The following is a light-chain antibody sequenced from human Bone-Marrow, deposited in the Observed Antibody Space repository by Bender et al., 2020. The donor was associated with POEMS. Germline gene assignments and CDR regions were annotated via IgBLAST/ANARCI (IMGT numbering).Light chain of an antibody. V-gene: IGLV2-8*01. J-gene: IGLJ1*01. CDR1: SSDVGGYNY. CDR3: SSYADSNNLV. CDR2: EVN. Sequence: QSALTQPASASGSPGQSVTISCTGTSSDVGGYNYVSWYQQHPGKAPKLMIYEVNKRPSGVPDRFSGSKSGNTASLTVSGLQAEDEADYYCSSYADSNNLVFGTGTKVTVL.